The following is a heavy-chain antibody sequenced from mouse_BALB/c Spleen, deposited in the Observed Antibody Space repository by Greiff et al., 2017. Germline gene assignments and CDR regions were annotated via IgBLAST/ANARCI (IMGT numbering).Heavy chain of an antibody. CDR1: GFTFSSFG. CDR3: ARGEDYYGSSSYYAMDY. Sequence: EVKVEESGGGLVQPGGSRKLSCAASGFTFSSFGMHWVRQAPEKGLEWVAYISSGSSTIYYADTVKGRFTISRDNPKNTLFLQMTSLRSEDTAMYYCARGEDYYGSSSYYAMDYWGQGTSVTVSS. CDR2: ISSGSSTI. J-gene: IGHJ4*01. D-gene: IGHD1-1*01. V-gene: IGHV5-17*02.